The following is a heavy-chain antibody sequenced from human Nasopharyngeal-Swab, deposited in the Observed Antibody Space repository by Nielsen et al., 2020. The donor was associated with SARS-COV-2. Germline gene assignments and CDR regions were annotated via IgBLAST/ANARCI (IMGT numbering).Heavy chain of an antibody. CDR1: GFPFNNYG. V-gene: IGHV3-23*01. Sequence: GESLKISCAASGFPFNNYGMSWVRQAPGKGLEWVPSISGSGGSTYYADSAKGRFTMSRDNSKSTLYLQMNTLRAEDTAVYYCAKGYSSGRQLYYYYGMDVWGQGTTVTVSS. CDR3: AKGYSSGRQLYYYYGMDV. CDR2: ISGSGGST. J-gene: IGHJ6*02. D-gene: IGHD6-19*01.